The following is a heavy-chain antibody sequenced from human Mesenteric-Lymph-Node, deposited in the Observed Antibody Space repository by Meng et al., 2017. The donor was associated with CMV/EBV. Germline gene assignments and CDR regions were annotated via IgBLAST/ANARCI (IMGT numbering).Heavy chain of an antibody. CDR1: GYTFTGYY. CDR3: ARDYRGYEEPGFDY. CDR2: INPNSGGI. J-gene: IGHJ4*02. Sequence: ASVKVSCKASGYTFTGYYMHWVRQAPGQGLEWMGWINPNSGGINYAQKFQGRVTMTRDTSISTAYMELSRLRSDDTAVYYCARDYRGYEEPGFDYWGQGTLVTVSS. V-gene: IGHV1-2*02. D-gene: IGHD5-12*01.